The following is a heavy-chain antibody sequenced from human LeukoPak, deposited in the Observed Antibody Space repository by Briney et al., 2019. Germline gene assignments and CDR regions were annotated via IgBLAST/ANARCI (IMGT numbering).Heavy chain of an antibody. V-gene: IGHV3-7*01. Sequence: GGSLRLSCAASGFTFSSYWMHWVRQAPGKGLEWVANIKQDGSEKFYVDSVKGRFTISRDNAKNSLFLQMNSLRAEDTAVYYCVRWIASGSGIYWYFDVWGRGTLVTVSS. CDR3: VRWIASGSGIYWYFDV. CDR1: GFTFSSYW. J-gene: IGHJ2*01. CDR2: IKQDGSEK. D-gene: IGHD1-26*01.